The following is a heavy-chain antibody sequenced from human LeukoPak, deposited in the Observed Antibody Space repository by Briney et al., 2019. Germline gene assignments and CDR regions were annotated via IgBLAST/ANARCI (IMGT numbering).Heavy chain of an antibody. Sequence: SETLSLTCSVSDYSISSGYYWGWIRQPPGKGLEWIGTIYHSGSIYYNPSLKSRVTISVDTSKNQFSLKLSSVTAADTAVYYCARDRPLLGAWSWFDPWGQGTPVTVSS. J-gene: IGHJ5*02. CDR3: ARDRPLLGAWSWFDP. CDR2: IYHSGSI. V-gene: IGHV4-38-2*02. D-gene: IGHD3-3*01. CDR1: DYSISSGYY.